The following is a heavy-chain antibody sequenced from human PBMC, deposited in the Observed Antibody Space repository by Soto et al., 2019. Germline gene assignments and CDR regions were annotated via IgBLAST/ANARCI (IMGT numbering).Heavy chain of an antibody. CDR3: SEEKYLDLGSFDY. Sequence: QMQPVQSGPEVKKPGTSVKVSCKASGFTFNRSAVQQVRQARGQRLEWIGWIVVGSGKTNYAQKFQERVTVTRDLSTSTAYMELSSLRSEDTAVYYCSEEKYLDLGSFDYWGQGTLVTVSS. V-gene: IGHV1-58*01. J-gene: IGHJ4*02. CDR1: GFTFNRSA. D-gene: IGHD3-16*01. CDR2: IVVGSGKT.